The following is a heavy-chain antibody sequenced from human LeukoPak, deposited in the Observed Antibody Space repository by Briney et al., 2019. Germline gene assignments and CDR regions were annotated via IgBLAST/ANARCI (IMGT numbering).Heavy chain of an antibody. CDR1: GGTFSSYA. V-gene: IGHV1-69*13. CDR3: AREGMPRSARYNGYLSY. J-gene: IGHJ4*02. CDR2: IIPIFGTA. D-gene: IGHD5-12*01. Sequence: ASVKVSCKASGGTFSSYAISWVRQAPGQGLEWMGGIIPIFGTANYAQKFQGRVTITADESTSTAYMELSSLRSEDTAVYYCAREGMPRSARYNGYLSYWGQGTLVTVSS.